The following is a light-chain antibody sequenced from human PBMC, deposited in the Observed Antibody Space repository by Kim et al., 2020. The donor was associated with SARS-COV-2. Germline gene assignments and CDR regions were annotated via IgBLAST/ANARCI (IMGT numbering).Light chain of an antibody. CDR2: QDT. Sequence: SVSPVQTASITCSGDKLEDKSVCWYQQKAGQSPVLLIYQDTKWPSAIPERFSGSNSGNTATLTISGTQAMDEADYYCQTWDSSSVIFGGGTQLTVL. J-gene: IGLJ2*01. V-gene: IGLV3-1*01. CDR3: QTWDSSSVI. CDR1: KLEDKS.